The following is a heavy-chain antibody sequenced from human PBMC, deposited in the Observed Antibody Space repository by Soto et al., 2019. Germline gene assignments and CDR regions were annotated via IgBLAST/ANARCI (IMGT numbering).Heavy chain of an antibody. J-gene: IGHJ6*02. CDR1: GFTFSNYN. D-gene: IGHD3-22*01. CDR2: IGGARSTAI. Sequence: PGGSLRLSCAASGFTFSNYNMNWVRRAPGKGLEWVSHIGGARSTAIYYADSVKGRFTISRDNAGNSLYLQMSSWREEDTAVYYCARDFGYDHVWGQGTRVTVSS. CDR3: ARDFGYDHV. V-gene: IGHV3-48*02.